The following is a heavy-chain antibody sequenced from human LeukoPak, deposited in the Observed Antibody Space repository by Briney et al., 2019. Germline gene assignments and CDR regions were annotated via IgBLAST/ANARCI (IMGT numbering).Heavy chain of an antibody. D-gene: IGHD1-26*01. V-gene: IGHV4-59*01. Sequence: SETLSLTCTVSGDSIRSCYWGWIRQPPGKGPEWIGYIDDSGSTNYNPSLKSRLTISVDTSKNQFSLKLTSVTAADAAVYYCARVMRGTSPRRPFDVWGQGTKVTVSS. CDR2: IDDSGST. CDR3: ARVMRGTSPRRPFDV. CDR1: GDSIRSCY. J-gene: IGHJ3*01.